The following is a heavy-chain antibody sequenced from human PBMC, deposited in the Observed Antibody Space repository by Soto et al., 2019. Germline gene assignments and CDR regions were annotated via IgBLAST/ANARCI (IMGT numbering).Heavy chain of an antibody. V-gene: IGHV5-10-1*01. CDR2: IDPSDSYT. CDR1: GYSFTSYW. D-gene: IGHD2-2*02. Sequence: GESLKISCKGSGYSFTSYWISWVRQMPGKGLEWMGRIDPSDSYTNYSPSFQGHVTISADKSISTAYLQWSSLKASDTAMYYCARHPSCSSTSCYTEYYYYGMDVWGQGTTVTAP. J-gene: IGHJ6*02. CDR3: ARHPSCSSTSCYTEYYYYGMDV.